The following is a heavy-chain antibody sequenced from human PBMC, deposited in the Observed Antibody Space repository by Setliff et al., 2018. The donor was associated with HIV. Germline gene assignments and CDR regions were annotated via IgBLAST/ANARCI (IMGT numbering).Heavy chain of an antibody. Sequence: ASETPSLTCTVSGGSISTYYWGWIRQPPGKGLEWIGSIYYSGSTYYNPSLKSRVTISVDTSKNQFSLKLSSVTAADTAVYYCARHHGTATSRYFDYWGQGTLVTVSS. D-gene: IGHD2-21*02. CDR3: ARHHGTATSRYFDY. CDR2: IYYSGST. CDR1: GGSISTYY. J-gene: IGHJ4*02. V-gene: IGHV4-39*01.